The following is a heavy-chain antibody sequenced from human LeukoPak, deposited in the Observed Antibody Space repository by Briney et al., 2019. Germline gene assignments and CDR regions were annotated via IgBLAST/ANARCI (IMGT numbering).Heavy chain of an antibody. CDR3: TRWNGYSSSWYERFDY. CDR1: GFTFGDYA. CDR2: IRSKAYGGTT. D-gene: IGHD6-13*01. Sequence: PGGSLRLSCTASGFTFGDYAMSWFRQAPGKGLEWVGFIRSKAYGGTTEYAASVKGRFTISRDDSKSIAYLQMNSLKTEDTAVYYCTRWNGYSSSWYERFDYWGQGTLVTVSS. J-gene: IGHJ4*02. V-gene: IGHV3-49*03.